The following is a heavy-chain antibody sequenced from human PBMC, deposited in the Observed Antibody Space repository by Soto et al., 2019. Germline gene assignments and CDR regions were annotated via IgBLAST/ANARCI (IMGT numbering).Heavy chain of an antibody. CDR3: AKDAFWSGYYTLYYYYGMDV. CDR2: ISGGGGST. V-gene: IGHV3-23*01. Sequence: PGGSLRLSCVVSGFIFNTYGMSWVRQAPGRGLEWVSSISGGGGSTYYAESVKGRFTISRDNSKNTLYLQMNSLRAEDTAVYYCAKDAFWSGYYTLYYYYGMDVWGQGTTVTVSS. J-gene: IGHJ6*02. CDR1: GFIFNTYG. D-gene: IGHD3-3*01.